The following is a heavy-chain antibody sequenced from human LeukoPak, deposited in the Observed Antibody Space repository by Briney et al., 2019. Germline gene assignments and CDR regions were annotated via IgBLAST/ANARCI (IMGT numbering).Heavy chain of an antibody. CDR1: GGSFSGYY. D-gene: IGHD4-17*01. J-gene: IGHJ5*02. Sequence: SETLSLTCAVYGGSFSGYYWSWIRQPPGKGLEWIGEINHSGSTNYNPSLKSRVTISVDTSKKQFSLKLSSVTAADTAVYCCASRGGDYYNWFDPWGQGTLVTVSS. V-gene: IGHV4-34*01. CDR2: INHSGST. CDR3: ASRGGDYYNWFDP.